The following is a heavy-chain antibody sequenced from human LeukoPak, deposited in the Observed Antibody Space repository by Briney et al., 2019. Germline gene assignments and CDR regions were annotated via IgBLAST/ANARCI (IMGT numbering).Heavy chain of an antibody. Sequence: ASVKVSCKASGGTFSSYAISWVRQAPGQGLEWMGGIIPIFGTANYAQKFQGRVTITADESTSTAYMELSSLRSEDTAVYYCARDTVLEHLNWFDPWGQGTLVTVSS. CDR3: ARDTVLEHLNWFDP. J-gene: IGHJ5*02. CDR1: GGTFSSYA. CDR2: IIPIFGTA. D-gene: IGHD4-17*01. V-gene: IGHV1-69*13.